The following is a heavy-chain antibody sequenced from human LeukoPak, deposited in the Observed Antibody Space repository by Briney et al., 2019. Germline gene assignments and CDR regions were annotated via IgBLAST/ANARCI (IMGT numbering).Heavy chain of an antibody. Sequence: SETLSLTCTVSGGSISYYYWSWLRQPPGKGLQWIGYVYYSGSTDYNPSLKSRVTMSVDTSKNQFSLKLSSVTAADTAVYYCARSLRITMVRANWFDPWGQGTLVTVSS. CDR2: VYYSGST. V-gene: IGHV4-59*12. CDR3: ARSLRITMVRANWFDP. D-gene: IGHD3-10*01. CDR1: GGSISYYY. J-gene: IGHJ5*02.